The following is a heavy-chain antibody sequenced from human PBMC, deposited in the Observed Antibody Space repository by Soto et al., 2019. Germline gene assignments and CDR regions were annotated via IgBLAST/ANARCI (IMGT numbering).Heavy chain of an antibody. D-gene: IGHD3-10*01. J-gene: IGHJ5*02. CDR3: KRAERFPRSWFDP. CDR1: DGSFRNYY. V-gene: IGHV4-34*01. Sequence: SETLCLPCGVYDGSFRNYYWIWVRQPPGKGLEWIGEVNHSGEATYNPSLQSRITISLDTSNNQFSLKMTSVTAADTAMYFCKRAERFPRSWFDPWGQGTQVTVSS. CDR2: VNHSGEA.